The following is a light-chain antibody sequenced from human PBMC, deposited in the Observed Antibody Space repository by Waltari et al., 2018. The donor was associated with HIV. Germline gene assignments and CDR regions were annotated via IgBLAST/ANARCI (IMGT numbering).Light chain of an antibody. J-gene: IGLJ1*01. CDR3: QAWDTNTVV. CDR2: EDT. Sequence: SYDLTQPPSVSVAPGQTATITCSGNKLGDRFAQWFHQKPGLSPILLIFEDTKRPSGIPERFSASTSANTSTLAISGAQPVDEGDYYCQAWDTNTVVFGGGTKVTVL. V-gene: IGLV3-1*01. CDR1: KLGDRF.